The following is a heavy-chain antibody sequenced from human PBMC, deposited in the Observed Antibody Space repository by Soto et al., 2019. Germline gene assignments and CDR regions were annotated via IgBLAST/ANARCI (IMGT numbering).Heavy chain of an antibody. Sequence: VKVSRKGCGYRFKSYGISWVRQAPRQGSEWMGWISAYNGNTNYAQKLQGRVTMTTHTSTSTAYMELRSLRSDDTAVYYCARDGYEGPSPYVLLWFGEFPYVDFWGQGTLVTVSS. CDR2: ISAYNGNT. D-gene: IGHD3-10*01. CDR1: GYRFKSYG. J-gene: IGHJ4*02. V-gene: IGHV1-18*01. CDR3: ARDGYEGPSPYVLLWFGEFPYVDF.